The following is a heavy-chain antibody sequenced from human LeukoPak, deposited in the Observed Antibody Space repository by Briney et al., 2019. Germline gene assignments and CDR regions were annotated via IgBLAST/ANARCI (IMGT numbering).Heavy chain of an antibody. V-gene: IGHV4-39*07. CDR2: IYYSGST. CDR1: GGSISSSSYY. D-gene: IGHD3-10*01. Sequence: SETLSLTCTVSGGSISSSSYYWGWIRQPPGKGLEWIGSIYYSGSTYYNPSLKSRVTISVDTSKNQFSLKLSSVTAADTAVYYCARGRKVRGFNWFDPWGQGTLVTVSS. J-gene: IGHJ5*02. CDR3: ARGRKVRGFNWFDP.